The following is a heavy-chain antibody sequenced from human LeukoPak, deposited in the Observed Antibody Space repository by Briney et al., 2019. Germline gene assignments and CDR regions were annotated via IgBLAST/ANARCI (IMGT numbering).Heavy chain of an antibody. J-gene: IGHJ3*02. CDR2: IYYSGKT. V-gene: IGHV4-59*11. CDR1: DGSISGHY. CDR3: ARLLDNDSSGDPDTFDI. Sequence: SETLSLTCAVSDGSISGHYWSWIREPPGKGLEWIGDIYYSGKTYYSSSPRSRVTISVDTSKNHFSLKLTSVTAVDTAVYYCARLLDNDSSGDPDTFDIWGQGTMVTVSS. D-gene: IGHD3-22*01.